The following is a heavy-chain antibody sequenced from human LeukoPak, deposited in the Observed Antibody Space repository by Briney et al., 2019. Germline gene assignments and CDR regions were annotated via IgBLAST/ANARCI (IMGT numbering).Heavy chain of an antibody. CDR2: ISGSGGST. D-gene: IGHD6-13*01. Sequence: PGGSLRLSCAASGFTFSSYAMSWVRQAPGKGLEWVSAISGSGGSTYYADSVTGRFTISRDNAKNTLYLQMNRLRAEDTAVYYCAKDSDAFYSRMAAAGEMDVWGQGATVTVSS. CDR3: AKDSDAFYSRMAAAGEMDV. J-gene: IGHJ6*02. CDR1: GFTFSSYA. V-gene: IGHV3-23*01.